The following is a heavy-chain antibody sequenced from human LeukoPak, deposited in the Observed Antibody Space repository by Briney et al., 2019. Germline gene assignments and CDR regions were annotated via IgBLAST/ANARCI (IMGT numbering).Heavy chain of an antibody. Sequence: ASVKVSCKASGYTFTSYGISWVRQAPGQGLEWMGWISAYNGNTNYAQKLQGRDTMTTVTSTSTAYMELRSLRSDDTAEYYCARDWDCSGGSCYSLAYFDYWGQGTLVTVSS. V-gene: IGHV1-18*04. D-gene: IGHD2-15*01. J-gene: IGHJ4*02. CDR1: GYTFTSYG. CDR3: ARDWDCSGGSCYSLAYFDY. CDR2: ISAYNGNT.